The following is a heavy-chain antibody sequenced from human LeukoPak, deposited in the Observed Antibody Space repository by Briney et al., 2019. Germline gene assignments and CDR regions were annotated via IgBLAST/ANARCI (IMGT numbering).Heavy chain of an antibody. CDR3: ARGRGSGSYPHDY. V-gene: IGHV4-38-2*01. D-gene: IGHD3-10*01. CDR1: AYSISSGHY. Sequence: SETMSLTCGVSAYSISSGHYWGWIRQPPGRELEWIGSIYHSGTTYYNPSLKSRVTISVDTSKNQFSLKLSSVTAADTAVYYCARGRGSGSYPHDYWVQGTLVSDSS. J-gene: IGHJ4*02. CDR2: IYHSGTT.